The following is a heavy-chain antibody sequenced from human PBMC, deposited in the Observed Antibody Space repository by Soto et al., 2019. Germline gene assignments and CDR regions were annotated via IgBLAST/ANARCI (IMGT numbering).Heavy chain of an antibody. V-gene: IGHV3-21*01. J-gene: IGHJ3*02. CDR3: ASTGYCSSTSCYEGAFDI. Sequence: PGGSLRLSCAASGFTFSSCSMNWVRQAPGKGLEWVSSISSSSSYIYYADSVKGRFTISRDNAKNSLYLQMNSLRAEDTAVYYCASTGYCSSTSCYEGAFDIWGQGTMVTVSS. D-gene: IGHD2-2*01. CDR1: GFTFSSCS. CDR2: ISSSSSYI.